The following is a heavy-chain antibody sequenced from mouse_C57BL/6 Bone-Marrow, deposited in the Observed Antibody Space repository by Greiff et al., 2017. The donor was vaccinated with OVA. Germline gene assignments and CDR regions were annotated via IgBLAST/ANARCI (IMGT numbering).Heavy chain of an antibody. Sequence: QVTLKVSGPGILQPSQTLSLTCSLSGFSLSTFGMGVDWIRLASGKGLEWLAHFWWDVDKYYNPALKSRLTISKDTSKNQVIHKIANVDTADTAKYYGARNYGSSDWFAYWGQGTLVTVSA. V-gene: IGHV8-8*01. CDR1: GFSLSTFGMG. D-gene: IGHD1-1*01. CDR2: FWWDVDK. CDR3: ARNYGSSDWFAY. J-gene: IGHJ3*01.